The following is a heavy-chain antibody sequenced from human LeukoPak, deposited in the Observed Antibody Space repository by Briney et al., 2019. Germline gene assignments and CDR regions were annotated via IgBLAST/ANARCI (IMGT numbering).Heavy chain of an antibody. Sequence: PSETLSLTCAVYGGSFSGYYWSWIRQPPGMGLEWIGEINHSGSTNYNPSLKSRVTISVDTSKNQFSLKLSSVTAADTAVYYCARCQIQWLRIRGGHYFDYWGQGTLVTVSS. CDR3: ARCQIQWLRIRGGHYFDY. D-gene: IGHD5-12*01. CDR1: GGSFSGYY. CDR2: INHSGST. J-gene: IGHJ4*02. V-gene: IGHV4-34*01.